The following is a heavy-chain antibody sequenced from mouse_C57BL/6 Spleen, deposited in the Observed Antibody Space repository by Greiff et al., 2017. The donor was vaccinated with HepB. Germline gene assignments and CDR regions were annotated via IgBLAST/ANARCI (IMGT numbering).Heavy chain of an antibody. CDR2: IYPGDGDT. D-gene: IGHD2-1*01. V-gene: IGHV1-80*01. CDR1: GYAFSSYW. J-gene: IGHJ4*01. CDR3: ARSVIYYGNLYYAMDY. Sequence: VKLQESGAELVKPGASVKISCKASGYAFSSYWMNWVKQRPGKGLEWIGQIYPGDGDTNYNGKFKGKATLTADKSSSTAYMQLSSLTSEDSAVYFCARSVIYYGNLYYAMDYWGQGTSVTVSS.